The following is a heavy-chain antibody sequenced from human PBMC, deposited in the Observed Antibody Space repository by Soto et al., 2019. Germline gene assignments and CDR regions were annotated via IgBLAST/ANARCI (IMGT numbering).Heavy chain of an antibody. Sequence: GGSLRLSCAASGFTFSSHSMNWVRQAPGKGLEWVSSISSSSSYIYYADSVKGRFTISRDNAKNSLYLQMNSLRAEDTAVYYCARDCSGGSCSKDYWGQGTLVTVSS. D-gene: IGHD2-15*01. CDR3: ARDCSGGSCSKDY. V-gene: IGHV3-21*01. CDR2: ISSSSSYI. J-gene: IGHJ4*02. CDR1: GFTFSSHS.